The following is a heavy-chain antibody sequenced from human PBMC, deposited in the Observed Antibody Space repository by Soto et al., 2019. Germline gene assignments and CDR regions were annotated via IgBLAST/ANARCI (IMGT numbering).Heavy chain of an antibody. CDR3: TRGGMNPGGMDV. J-gene: IGHJ6*02. CDR1: GDSVSINSAA. Sequence: QVQLQQSGPGLVKPSQALSLTCAISGDSVSINSAAWNWIRQSPSRGREWLGRTYYRSTWYYDYAISVKSRMTINTTTFTKQFSLHLNSVTPEDTAVYYCTRGGMNPGGMDVWGQGTTVTFSS. V-gene: IGHV6-1*01. CDR2: TYYRSTWYY.